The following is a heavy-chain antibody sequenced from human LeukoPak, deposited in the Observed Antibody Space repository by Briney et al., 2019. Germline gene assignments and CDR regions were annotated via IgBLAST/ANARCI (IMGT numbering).Heavy chain of an antibody. D-gene: IGHD6-13*01. CDR2: IYPCDSGT. CDR3: AIGRGGNQLGDY. J-gene: IGHJ4*02. CDR1: GFSFTSYW. Sequence: GEALKISCKGFGFSFTSYWIGWVRQMPGKGLEWMGTIYPCDSGTRYGASLRGQVTLSADNSNSTAYLQWSTLKASDTAMYHCAIGRGGNQLGDYWRQGTLVTVSS. V-gene: IGHV5-51*01.